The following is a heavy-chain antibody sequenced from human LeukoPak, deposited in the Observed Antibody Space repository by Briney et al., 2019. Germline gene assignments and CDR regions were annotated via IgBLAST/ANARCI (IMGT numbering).Heavy chain of an antibody. CDR2: ISSSGSTI. Sequence: GGSLRLSCAASGFTFSSYEMNWVRQAPGKGLEWVLYISSSGSTIYYADSVKGRFTISRDNAKNSLYLQMNSLRAEDTAVYYCARDLARVVVVAANDYWGQGTLVTVSS. J-gene: IGHJ4*02. D-gene: IGHD2-15*01. V-gene: IGHV3-48*03. CDR3: ARDLARVVVVAANDY. CDR1: GFTFSSYE.